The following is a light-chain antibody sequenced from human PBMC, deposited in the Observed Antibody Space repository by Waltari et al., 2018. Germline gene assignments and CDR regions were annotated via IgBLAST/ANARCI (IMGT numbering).Light chain of an antibody. Sequence: QSALTQPPSASGSPGQSVTISCTGTSSDVGGYNYVSWYQQHPGKAPKLMIYEVSKRPSGGPDRFSGSKSGNTASLTVSGLQAEDEADYYCSSYAGSSYVFGTGTKVTVL. CDR1: SSDVGGYNY. J-gene: IGLJ1*01. CDR3: SSYAGSSYV. CDR2: EVS. V-gene: IGLV2-8*01.